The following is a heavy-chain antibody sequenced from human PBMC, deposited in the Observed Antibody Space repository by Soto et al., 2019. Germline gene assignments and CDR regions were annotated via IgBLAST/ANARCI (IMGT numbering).Heavy chain of an antibody. D-gene: IGHD3-9*01. Sequence: EVQLVETGGGLIQPGGSLRLSCAASGFTVSSNYMSWVRQAPGKGLEWVSVIYSGGSTYYADSVKGRFTISRDNSKNTLYLQMNSLRAEDTAVYYCARALFDWLGLDYWGQGTLVTVSS. CDR3: ARALFDWLGLDY. V-gene: IGHV3-53*02. CDR1: GFTVSSNY. CDR2: IYSGGST. J-gene: IGHJ4*02.